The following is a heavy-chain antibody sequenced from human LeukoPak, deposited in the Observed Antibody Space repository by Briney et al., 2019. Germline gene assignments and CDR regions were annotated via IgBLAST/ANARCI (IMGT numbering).Heavy chain of an antibody. CDR2: ISAYNGNT. J-gene: IGHJ6*03. D-gene: IGHD3-3*01. CDR3: ARDQGDYDFWSGYYGVDYYYMDV. Sequence: ASVKVSCKASGYTFTSYGISWVRQAPGQGLEWMGWISAYNGNTNYAQKLQGRVTMTTDTSTSTAYMELRSLRSDDTAVYYCARDQGDYDFWSGYYGVDYYYMDVWGKGTTVTVSS. CDR1: GYTFTSYG. V-gene: IGHV1-18*01.